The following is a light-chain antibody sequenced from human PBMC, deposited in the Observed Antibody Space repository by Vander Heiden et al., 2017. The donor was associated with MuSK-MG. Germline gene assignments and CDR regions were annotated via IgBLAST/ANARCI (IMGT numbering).Light chain of an antibody. CDR1: QSLLHSNGYNY. V-gene: IGKV2-28*01. J-gene: IGKJ2*01. CDR2: LGS. Sequence: DIVMTQSTLSLPVTPGEPASISCRSSQSLLHSNGYNYLDWYLQKPGQSPQLLIYLGSNRASGVPDRFSGSGSGTDFTLKISRVEAEDVGVYYCRQSLQTPLTFGQGTKLEIK. CDR3: RQSLQTPLT.